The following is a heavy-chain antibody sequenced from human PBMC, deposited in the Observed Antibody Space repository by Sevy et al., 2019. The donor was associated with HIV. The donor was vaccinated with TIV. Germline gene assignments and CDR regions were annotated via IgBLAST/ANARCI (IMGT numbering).Heavy chain of an antibody. J-gene: IGHJ4*02. D-gene: IGHD1-1*01. CDR2: IFQTGRT. CDR3: ARDGGMMTTPGHFDY. V-gene: IGHV4-30-2*01. CDR1: GGSISSGAYS. Sequence: SETLSLTCGVSGGSISSGAYSWNWIRQPPGKGLEWIGYIFQTGRTYYNPSLKSRLTISVDRTKNQFSLKMTSVTAADTAMYYCARDGGMMTTPGHFDYWGQGFLVTVSS.